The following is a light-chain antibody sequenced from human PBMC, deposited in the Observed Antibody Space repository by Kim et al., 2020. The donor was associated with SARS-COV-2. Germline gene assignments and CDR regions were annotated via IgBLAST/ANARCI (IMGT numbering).Light chain of an antibody. CDR1: QSVGNS. CDR3: QQRNNGPLT. Sequence: EIVLTQSPATLSLSPGERATLSCRASQSVGNSFSWFQQKPGQAPRLLIFETSNRATGIPARFSGSGSGTACTLTISSLEPEDFAVYYCQQRNNGPLTFGGGTKGEIK. J-gene: IGKJ4*01. CDR2: ETS. V-gene: IGKV3-11*01.